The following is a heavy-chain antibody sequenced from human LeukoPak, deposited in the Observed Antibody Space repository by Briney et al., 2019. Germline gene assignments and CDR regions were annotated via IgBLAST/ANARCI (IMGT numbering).Heavy chain of an antibody. CDR2: ICYDGSNK. Sequence: GGSLRLSCAASGFTFNSYDMHWVRQAPGKGLEWVAVICYDGSNKYYADSVKGRFTISRDNSKNTLYLQMNSLRAEDTAVYYCARPYCSVGSCYGSLDYWGQGTLVTVSS. CDR3: ARPYCSVGSCYGSLDY. J-gene: IGHJ4*02. CDR1: GFTFNSYD. V-gene: IGHV3-33*01. D-gene: IGHD2-15*01.